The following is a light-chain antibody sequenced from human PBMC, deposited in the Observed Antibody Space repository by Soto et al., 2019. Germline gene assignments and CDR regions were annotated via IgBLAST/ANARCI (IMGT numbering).Light chain of an antibody. CDR1: QSISSW. Sequence: DIQMTQSPSTLSASVGDRVTITCRASQSISSWLAWYQQKPGKAPKLLIYDASSLESGVPSRFSGSGSGTEFTLTISSLQPDDFATYYCQQYNSSWTFCQGTKV. J-gene: IGKJ1*01. CDR2: DAS. V-gene: IGKV1-5*01. CDR3: QQYNSSWT.